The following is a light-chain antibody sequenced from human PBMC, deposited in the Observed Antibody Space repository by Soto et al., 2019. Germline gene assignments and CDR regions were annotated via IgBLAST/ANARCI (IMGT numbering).Light chain of an antibody. CDR2: AAS. V-gene: IGKV1-8*01. CDR3: QQYGSLVT. J-gene: IGKJ1*01. CDR1: QGISSY. Sequence: AIRMTQSPSSFSASTGDRVTITCRASQGISSYLAWYQQKPGKAPKLLIYAASTLQSGVPSRFSGSGSGTDFTLTISCLQSEDLAVYYCQQYGSLVTFGQGTKVDI.